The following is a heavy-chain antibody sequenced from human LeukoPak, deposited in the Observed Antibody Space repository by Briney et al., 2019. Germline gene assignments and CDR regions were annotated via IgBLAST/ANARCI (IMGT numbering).Heavy chain of an antibody. V-gene: IGHV4-59*08. CDR1: GGSISSSY. D-gene: IGHD4-11*01. CDR2: IYYSGST. J-gene: IGHJ4*02. Sequence: SETLSLTCTVSGGSISSSYWSWIRQPPGKGLEWIGYIYYSGSTSYNPSLKSRVTISVDTSKNQFSLKLNSATAADTAVYYCARQGPLTTAVTTRTNPFDYWGQGTLVTVSS. CDR3: ARQGPLTTAVTTRTNPFDY.